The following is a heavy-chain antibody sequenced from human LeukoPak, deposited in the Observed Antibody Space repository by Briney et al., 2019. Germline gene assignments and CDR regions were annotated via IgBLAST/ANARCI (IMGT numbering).Heavy chain of an antibody. V-gene: IGHV3-21*01. CDR1: GFTFSSYA. CDR2: ISSSSSYI. D-gene: IGHD1-26*01. J-gene: IGHJ3*02. CDR3: ASAEWDHDAFDI. Sequence: GGSLRLSCAASGFTFSSYAMNWVRQAPGKGLEWVSSISSSSSYIYYADSVKGRFTISRDNAKNSLYLQMNSLRAEDTAVYYCASAEWDHDAFDIWGQGTMVTVSS.